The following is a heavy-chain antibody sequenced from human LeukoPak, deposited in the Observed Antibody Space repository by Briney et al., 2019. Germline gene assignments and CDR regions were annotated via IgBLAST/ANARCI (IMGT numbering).Heavy chain of an antibody. CDR1: GFTFSRYS. D-gene: IGHD3-10*01. J-gene: IGHJ4*02. CDR2: LSGSGGDT. CDR3: AKHYSSGTYYNYLDF. V-gene: IGHV3-23*01. Sequence: PGGSLRLSCAASGFTFSRYSMNWVRQAPGKGLEWVSALSGSGGDTYYADSVKGRFTISRDNSENTLYLQMNSLRAEDTAVYYCAKHYSSGTYYNYLDFWGQGTLVTVSS.